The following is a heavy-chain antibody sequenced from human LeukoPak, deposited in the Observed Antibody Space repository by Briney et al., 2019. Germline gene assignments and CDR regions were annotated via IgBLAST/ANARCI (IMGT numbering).Heavy chain of an antibody. CDR1: TGSFSSFY. CDR3: ARPRRYDFWSGYSD. J-gene: IGHJ4*01. Sequence: PSETLSLTCAVYTGSFSSFYWSWIRQAPGKGLEWIGEINHGGDTNYNPSLKSRVTISVDTSKNQFFLKLTSMTAADTAVYYCARPRRYDFWSGYSDWGHGILVTVSS. D-gene: IGHD3-3*01. V-gene: IGHV4-34*01. CDR2: INHGGDT.